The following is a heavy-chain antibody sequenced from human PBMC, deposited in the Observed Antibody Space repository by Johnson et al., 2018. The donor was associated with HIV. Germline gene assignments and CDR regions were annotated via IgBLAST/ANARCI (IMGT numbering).Heavy chain of an antibody. J-gene: IGHJ3*01. Sequence: VQLVESGGGLVQPGGSLRLSCTASGFTFSSYAMHWARQAPGKGLEYVSAISSSGGRTYYADSVKGRFTISRDNSKNTLYLQMGSLRVEDTAVYYCARERGISGGFDFWGQGTRVSVSS. CDR2: ISSSGGRT. D-gene: IGHD2-15*01. V-gene: IGHV3-64*07. CDR1: GFTFSSYA. CDR3: ARERGISGGFDF.